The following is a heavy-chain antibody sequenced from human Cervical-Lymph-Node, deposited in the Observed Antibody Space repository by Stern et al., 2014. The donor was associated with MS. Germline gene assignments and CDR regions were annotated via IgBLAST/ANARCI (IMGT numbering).Heavy chain of an antibody. CDR1: GGSISSGNW. CDR3: AREGKHYFGSGSDDYYYNMDV. D-gene: IGHD3-10*01. J-gene: IGHJ6*02. Sequence: QLQLQESGPGLVKPSGTLSLTCAVSGGSISSGNWWSWVRQSPRRGLEWIGQIYHSGGTNYNPSLKSRVTRSVNKSKNQFSLKLSSVTAADTAVYYCAREGKHYFGSGSDDYYYNMDVWGQGTTVTVSS. V-gene: IGHV4-4*02. CDR2: IYHSGGT.